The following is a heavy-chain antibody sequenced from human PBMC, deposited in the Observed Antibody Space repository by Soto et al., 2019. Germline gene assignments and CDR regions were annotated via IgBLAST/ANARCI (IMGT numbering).Heavy chain of an antibody. CDR1: GFTFSSYA. J-gene: IGHJ4*02. CDR2: ISYDGSNK. D-gene: IGHD3-9*01. V-gene: IGHV3-30-3*01. CDR3: ARDLVSYDILTGYVDY. Sequence: QVQLVESGGGVVQPGRSLRLSCAASGFTFSSYAMHWVRQAPGKGLEWVAVISYDGSNKYYADSVKGRVTISRDNSKNTLYLQMNSLRAEDTAVYYCARDLVSYDILTGYVDYWGQGTLVTVSS.